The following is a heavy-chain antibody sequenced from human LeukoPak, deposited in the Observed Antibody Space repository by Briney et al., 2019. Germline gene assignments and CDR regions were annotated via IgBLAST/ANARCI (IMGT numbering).Heavy chain of an antibody. J-gene: IGHJ4*02. CDR2: MSYDGSNE. Sequence: PGKPLRLSCAASGFIFSNYGMHWVRQAPGKGLEWLAHMSYDGSNEYYADSVKGRFTISRDNSKKPLYLQMESLGTEDTAVYYCARGLGNWNCRLDSWGQGTLVTVSS. D-gene: IGHD1-7*01. CDR3: ARGLGNWNCRLDS. CDR1: GFIFSNYG. V-gene: IGHV3-30*03.